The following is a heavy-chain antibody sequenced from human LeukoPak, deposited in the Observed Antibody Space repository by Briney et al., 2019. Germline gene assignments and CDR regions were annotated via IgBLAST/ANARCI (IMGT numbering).Heavy chain of an antibody. D-gene: IGHD3-10*01. J-gene: IGHJ4*02. CDR1: GGSISSGSYY. Sequence: SETRSLTCTVSGGSISSGSYYWSWIRQPAGKGLEWIGRIYTSGSTNYNPSLKSRVTISVDTSKNQFSLKLSSVTAADTAVYYCASSSLWFGEFWGQGTLVTVSS. V-gene: IGHV4-61*02. CDR2: IYTSGST. CDR3: ASSSLWFGEF.